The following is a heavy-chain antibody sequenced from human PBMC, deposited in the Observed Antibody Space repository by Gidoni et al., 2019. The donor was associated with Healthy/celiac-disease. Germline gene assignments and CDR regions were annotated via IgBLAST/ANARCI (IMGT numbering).Heavy chain of an antibody. CDR1: GYSFTSYW. CDR2: IYPGDSDT. D-gene: IGHD2-21*02. CDR3: ASQRSVVVTATNPTDAFDI. V-gene: IGHV5-51*03. J-gene: IGHJ3*02. Sequence: EVQLVQSGAEVKKPGESLTLSCKGSGYSFTSYWLCWVRQMPGKGLEWMGIIYPGDSDTRYSPSFQGQVTISADKSISTAYLQWSSLKASDTAMYYCASQRSVVVTATNPTDAFDIWGQGTMVTVSS.